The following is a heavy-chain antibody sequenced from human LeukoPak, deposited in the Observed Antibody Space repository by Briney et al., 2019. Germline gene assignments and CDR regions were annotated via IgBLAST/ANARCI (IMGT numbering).Heavy chain of an antibody. J-gene: IGHJ4*02. Sequence: GGSLRLSCAASGFTFNNYAMNWVRQAPGKGLEWVSSISGSGGRTYYADSVKGRFTISRDNAKNSLYLQMNSLRAEDTAVYYCARASGYSYGHHGYWGQGTLVTVSS. V-gene: IGHV3-23*01. CDR1: GFTFNNYA. CDR3: ARASGYSYGHHGY. D-gene: IGHD5-18*01. CDR2: ISGSGGRT.